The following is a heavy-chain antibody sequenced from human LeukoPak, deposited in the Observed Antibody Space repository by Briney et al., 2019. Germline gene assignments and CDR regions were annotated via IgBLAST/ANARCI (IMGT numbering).Heavy chain of an antibody. V-gene: IGHV1-46*01. D-gene: IGHD2-2*02. CDR3: ARDWDCSSTSCYTEEGWFDP. Sequence: GASVKVSCKASGYTFTSYYMHWVRQAPGQGLEWMGIINPSGGNTNYAQKLQGRVTMTTDTSTSTAYMELRSLRSDDTAVYYCARDWDCSSTSCYTEEGWFDPWGQGTLVTVSS. J-gene: IGHJ5*02. CDR1: GYTFTSYY. CDR2: INPSGGNT.